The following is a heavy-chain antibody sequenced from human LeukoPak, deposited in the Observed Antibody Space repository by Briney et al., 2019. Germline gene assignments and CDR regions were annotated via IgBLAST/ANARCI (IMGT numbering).Heavy chain of an antibody. CDR3: AKSMEQLGGFADIVATIPFDY. J-gene: IGHJ4*02. D-gene: IGHD5-12*01. CDR2: IRYDGSNK. Sequence: GGSLRLSCAASGFTFSSYGMHWVRQAPGKGLERVAFIRYDGSNKYYADSVKGRFTISRDNSKNTLYLQMNSLRAEDTAVYYCAKSMEQLGGFADIVATIPFDYWGQGTLVTVSS. CDR1: GFTFSSYG. V-gene: IGHV3-30*02.